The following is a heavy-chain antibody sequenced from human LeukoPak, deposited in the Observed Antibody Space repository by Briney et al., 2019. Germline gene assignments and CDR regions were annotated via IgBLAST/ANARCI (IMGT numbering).Heavy chain of an antibody. D-gene: IGHD6-19*01. V-gene: IGHV4-59*08. J-gene: IGHJ2*01. CDR1: GGSMSSYY. CDR2: IYDSGST. CDR3: ARLGEQWLRGYFDL. Sequence: PSETLSLTCTVSGGSMSSYYWSWIQQPPGKGLEWIGYIYDSGSTNHNPSLKSRVTISVDTSKNQFSLRLSSVTAADTAVYYCARLGEQWLRGYFDLWGRGTLVTVSS.